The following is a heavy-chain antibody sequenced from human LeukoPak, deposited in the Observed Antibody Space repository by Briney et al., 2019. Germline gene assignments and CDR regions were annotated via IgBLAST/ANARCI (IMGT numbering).Heavy chain of an antibody. CDR1: GYTFTSYG. CDR3: ARAIAVAGTTIDFQR. Sequence: ASVKVSCKASGYTFTSYGISWVRQAPGQGLEWMGWISAYNGNTHYAQKLQGRFTMTTDTSTSTAYMELRSLRSDDTAVYYCARAIAVAGTTIDFQRWGQGTLVTVSS. J-gene: IGHJ1*01. CDR2: ISAYNGNT. D-gene: IGHD6-19*01. V-gene: IGHV1-18*01.